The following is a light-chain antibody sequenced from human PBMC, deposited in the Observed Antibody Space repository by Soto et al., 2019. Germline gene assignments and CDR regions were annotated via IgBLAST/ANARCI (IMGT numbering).Light chain of an antibody. CDR3: CSYVGTSTFWV. Sequence: QSALTQPRSVSGSPGQSVTISCTGTNSDIGAYNFVSWYQQHPGKAPKVMIHDVSRRPSGVPDRFSGSKSGNTASLTISGLQAEDEADYFCCSYVGTSTFWVFGGGTKLTVL. J-gene: IGLJ3*02. V-gene: IGLV2-11*01. CDR2: DVS. CDR1: NSDIGAYNF.